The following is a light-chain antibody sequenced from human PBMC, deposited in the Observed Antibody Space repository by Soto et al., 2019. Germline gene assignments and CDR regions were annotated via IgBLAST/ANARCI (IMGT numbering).Light chain of an antibody. CDR2: EVR. CDR1: NRDVGSYNL. J-gene: IGLJ3*02. V-gene: IGLV2-14*01. Sequence: QSDLTQPASVSGSPGQSITIACTGTNRDVGSYNLVSWYQQRPGEAPKLIISEVRNRPSGISYRFTGSKSGNTASLTISGLQAEDEADYYCSSYTTTSTLVFGGGTKLTVL. CDR3: SSYTTTSTLV.